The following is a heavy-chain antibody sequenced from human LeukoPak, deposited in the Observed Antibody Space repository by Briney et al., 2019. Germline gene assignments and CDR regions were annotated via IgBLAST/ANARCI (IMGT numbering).Heavy chain of an antibody. V-gene: IGHV3-30*02. D-gene: IGHD1-1*01. Sequence: PGGSLRLSCAASGFTFSSYGMHWVRQAPGKGLEWVAFIRYDGSNKYYADSVKGRFTISGDNSKNTLYLQMNSLRAEDMAVYYCAKDPGLDWNYNYYYYMDVWGKGTTVTVSS. J-gene: IGHJ6*03. CDR2: IRYDGSNK. CDR3: AKDPGLDWNYNYYYYMDV. CDR1: GFTFSSYG.